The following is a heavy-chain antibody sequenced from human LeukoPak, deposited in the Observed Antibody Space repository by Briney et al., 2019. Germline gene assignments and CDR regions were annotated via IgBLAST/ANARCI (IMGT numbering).Heavy chain of an antibody. CDR2: ISGSGGST. CDR3: VKGGRSWYDAYFDY. J-gene: IGHJ4*02. D-gene: IGHD6-13*01. V-gene: IGHV3-23*01. Sequence: GGSLRLSCAASGFTFSSYAMSWVRQAPGKGLEWVSAISGSGGSTYYADSVKGRFTISRDNSKNTLYLQMNSLRAEDTAVYYCVKGGRSWYDAYFDYWGQGTLVTVSS. CDR1: GFTFSSYA.